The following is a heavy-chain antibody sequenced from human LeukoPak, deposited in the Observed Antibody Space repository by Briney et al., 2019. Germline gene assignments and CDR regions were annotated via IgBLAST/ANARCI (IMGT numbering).Heavy chain of an antibody. CDR2: IKQDGSEK. D-gene: IGHD2-2*01. V-gene: IGHV3-7*01. CDR1: GFTFSSFW. CDR3: ARSIVVVPAAPFFDY. Sequence: GGSLRLSCAASGFTFSSFWMSWGRQAPGQGLEWVSNIKQDGSEKYYVDSVKGRFTISRDNAKNSLYLQMNSLRAEDTAVYYCARSIVVVPAAPFFDYWGQGTLVTVSS. J-gene: IGHJ4*02.